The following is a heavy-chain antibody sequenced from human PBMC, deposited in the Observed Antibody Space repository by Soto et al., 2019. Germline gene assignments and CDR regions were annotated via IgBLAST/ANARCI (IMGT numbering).Heavy chain of an antibody. CDR1: GFTFSSYA. CDR3: AKGSDTAMDPYYYGMDV. CDR2: ISYDGSNK. V-gene: IGHV3-30-3*01. D-gene: IGHD5-18*01. Sequence: GGSLRLSCAASGFTFSSYAMHWVRQAPGKGLEWVAVISYDGSNKYYADSVKGRFTISRDNSKNTLYLQMNSLRAEDTAVYYCAKGSDTAMDPYYYGMDVWGQGTTVTVSS. J-gene: IGHJ6*02.